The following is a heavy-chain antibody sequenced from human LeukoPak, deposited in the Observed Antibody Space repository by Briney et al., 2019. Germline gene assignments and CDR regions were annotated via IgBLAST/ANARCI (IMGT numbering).Heavy chain of an antibody. Sequence: PGGSLRLSCTASGFTFSNYWISWVRQAPGKGLEWVANIKQDGSDRYYVDSVKGRFTISRDNAKNSLYLQMNSLRAEDTAVYYCARDRALYHTRGYYYTEDDYWGQGTLVTVSA. J-gene: IGHJ4*02. CDR2: IKQDGSDR. CDR3: ARDRALYHTRGYYYTEDDY. V-gene: IGHV3-7*01. CDR1: GFTFSNYW. D-gene: IGHD3-22*01.